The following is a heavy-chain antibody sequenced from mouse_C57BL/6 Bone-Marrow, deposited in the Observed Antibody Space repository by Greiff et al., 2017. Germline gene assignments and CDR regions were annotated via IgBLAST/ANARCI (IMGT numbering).Heavy chain of an antibody. V-gene: IGHV1-55*01. CDR2: IYPGSGST. Sequence: QVQLQQPGAELVKPGASVKMSCKASGYTFTSYWITWVKQRPGQGLEWIGDIYPGSGSTNYNEKFKSKATLTVATSSSTAYMQLSSLTSEDSAVYYCAREGDYYGSTYYAMDYWCQGPSVTVSS. J-gene: IGHJ4*01. D-gene: IGHD1-1*01. CDR1: GYTFTSYW. CDR3: AREGDYYGSTYYAMDY.